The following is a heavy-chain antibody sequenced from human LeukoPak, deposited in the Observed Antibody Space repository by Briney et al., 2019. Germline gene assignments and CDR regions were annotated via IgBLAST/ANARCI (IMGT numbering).Heavy chain of an antibody. Sequence: SETLSLTCTVSGGSISGYYWNWIRQAPGKGLEWIGYAYYSGNSAKYNPSLERRVTISVDTSKGQFSLRLTSATAADTAVYYCASRSGRNYYGMDVWGQGTTVIVSS. CDR2: AYYSGNSA. V-gene: IGHV4-59*01. J-gene: IGHJ6*02. D-gene: IGHD3-10*01. CDR1: GGSISGYY. CDR3: ASRSGRNYYGMDV.